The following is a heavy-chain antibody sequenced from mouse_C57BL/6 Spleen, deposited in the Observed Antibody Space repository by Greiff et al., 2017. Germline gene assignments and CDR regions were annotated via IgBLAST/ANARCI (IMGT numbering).Heavy chain of an antibody. V-gene: IGHV1-82*01. J-gene: IGHJ4*01. CDR2: IYPGDGDT. Sequence: VQLQQSGPELVKPGASVKISCKASGYAFSSSWMNWVKQRPGKGLEWIGRIYPGDGDTNYNGKFKGKATLTADKSSSTAYMQLSSLTSEDSAVYCCAREGSCYCAMDYWGQGTSVTVSS. CDR3: AREGSCYCAMDY. CDR1: GYAFSSSW.